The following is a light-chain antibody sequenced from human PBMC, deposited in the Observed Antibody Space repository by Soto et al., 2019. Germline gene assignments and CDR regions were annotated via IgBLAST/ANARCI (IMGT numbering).Light chain of an antibody. CDR1: QSLLHITGETF. CDR3: MQSTQLPPT. Sequence: DVAMTQSPLSVPVTLGQPASISGRSSQSLLHITGETFLFWYLQKKGQPPQILIYEVSTRVSGVPDRFSGSGSGTDCTLEISRVETDDVSMDYCMQSTQLPPTFGQGTRLEI. V-gene: IGKV2D-29*01. J-gene: IGKJ5*01. CDR2: EVS.